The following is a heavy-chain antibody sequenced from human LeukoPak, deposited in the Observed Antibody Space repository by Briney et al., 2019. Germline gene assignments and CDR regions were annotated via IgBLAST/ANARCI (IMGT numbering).Heavy chain of an antibody. CDR3: ARGLDWGVTTGYFDL. CDR1: GYTFTGYY. V-gene: IGHV1-2*02. CDR2: INPNSGGT. J-gene: IGHJ2*01. D-gene: IGHD4-17*01. Sequence: GASVKVSCKASGYTFTGYYMHWVRQAPGQGLEWMGWINPNSGGTNYAQKFQGRVTMTRDTSISTAYMELSRLRSDDTAVYYCARGLDWGVTTGYFDLWGRGTLVTVSS.